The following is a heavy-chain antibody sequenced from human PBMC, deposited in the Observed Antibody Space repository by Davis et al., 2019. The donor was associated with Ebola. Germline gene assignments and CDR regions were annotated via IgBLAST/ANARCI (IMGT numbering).Heavy chain of an antibody. CDR1: GFTVINYA. Sequence: GESLKISCAASGFTVINYALSWVRQAPGKGLEWVAGISADGDITYNADSVKGRFTISRDNSKNTLYLQMNSLRAEDTAVYYCAIDRVSWAYGTNFDFWGQGTLVTVSS. J-gene: IGHJ4*02. V-gene: IGHV3-23*01. D-gene: IGHD2-21*01. CDR2: ISADGDIT. CDR3: AIDRVSWAYGTNFDF.